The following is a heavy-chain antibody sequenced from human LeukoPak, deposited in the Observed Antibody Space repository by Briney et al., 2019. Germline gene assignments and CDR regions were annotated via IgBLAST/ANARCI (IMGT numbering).Heavy chain of an antibody. V-gene: IGHV4-61*02. Sequence: SETLSLTCTVSGDSISSGDYYWSWIRQPAGKGLEWIGRISSSGSTNYNPSLKSRVTISVDTSKNQFSLKLSSVTAADTAVYYCARGYHWKGFDYWGQGTLVTVSS. CDR1: GDSISSGDYY. CDR2: ISSSGST. D-gene: IGHD1-1*01. CDR3: ARGYHWKGFDY. J-gene: IGHJ4*02.